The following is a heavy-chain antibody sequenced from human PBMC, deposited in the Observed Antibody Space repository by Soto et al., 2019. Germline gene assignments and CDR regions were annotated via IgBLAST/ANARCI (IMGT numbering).Heavy chain of an antibody. CDR1: GGSISSSSYY. D-gene: IGHD3-3*01. V-gene: IGHV4-39*01. Sequence: SETLSLTCTVSGGSISSSSYYWGWIRQPPGKGLEWIGSIYYSGSTYYNPSLKSRVTISVDTSKNQFSLKLSSVTAADTAVYYCARGDYDCWSGYSLTTYGMDVWGQGTTVTVSS. CDR3: ARGDYDCWSGYSLTTYGMDV. J-gene: IGHJ6*02. CDR2: IYYSGST.